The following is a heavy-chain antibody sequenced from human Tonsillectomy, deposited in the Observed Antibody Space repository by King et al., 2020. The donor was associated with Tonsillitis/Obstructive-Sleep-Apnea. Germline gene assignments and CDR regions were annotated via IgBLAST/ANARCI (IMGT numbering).Heavy chain of an antibody. Sequence: VQLVESGAEVKKPGASVKVSCKASGYTFTNYDINWVRQATGQGLEWMGWMNPNSGNTGYAQKFQGRLTMTSSTSISTAYMELSSLRSEDTAVYYCARGVANMDVWGTGTTVTVSS. V-gene: IGHV1-8*01. J-gene: IGHJ6*03. CDR2: MNPNSGNT. CDR3: ARGVANMDV. D-gene: IGHD2-15*01. CDR1: GYTFTNYD.